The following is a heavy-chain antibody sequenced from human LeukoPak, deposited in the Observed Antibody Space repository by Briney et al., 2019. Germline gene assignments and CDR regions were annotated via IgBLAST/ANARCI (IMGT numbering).Heavy chain of an antibody. D-gene: IGHD4-11*01. CDR3: ATYSTRNAREFQS. CDR1: GFTFSNYW. Sequence: PGRSLRLSCAASGFTFSNYWMSWVRQVPGKGLEWVANIKFDGSEKYYVDSVKGRFTISRDNAKMSLYLQMNSLRVEDTAVYYCATYSTRNAREFQSWGQGTLVTVSS. V-gene: IGHV3-7*01. CDR2: IKFDGSEK. J-gene: IGHJ1*01.